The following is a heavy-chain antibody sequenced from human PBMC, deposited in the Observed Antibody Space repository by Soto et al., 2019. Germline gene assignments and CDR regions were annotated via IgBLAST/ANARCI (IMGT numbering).Heavy chain of an antibody. D-gene: IGHD3-22*01. CDR2: IIPIFDIT. CDR3: ARPDEGGYSSNHHYYYALDV. V-gene: IGHV1-69*01. Sequence: QVQLVQSGAEVKKPGSSVKVSCKASGGTFRSYSISWVRQAPGQGLEWMGGIIPIFDITNYAQKFQGRVTITADESTSTAYMALSSPGSDDTAVYYCARPDEGGYSSNHHYYYALDVWGQGTTVTV. J-gene: IGHJ6*02. CDR1: GGTFRSYS.